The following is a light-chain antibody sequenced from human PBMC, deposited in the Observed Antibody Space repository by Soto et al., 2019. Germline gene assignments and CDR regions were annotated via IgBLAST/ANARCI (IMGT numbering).Light chain of an antibody. CDR2: GNS. V-gene: IGLV1-40*01. CDR1: SSNIGAGYD. CDR3: QSYDSSLSGSV. J-gene: IGLJ2*01. Sequence: QSVLTQPPSVSGAPGQRVTISCTGSSSNIGAGYDVHWYQQLPGTAPKLLIHGNSNRPSGVPDRFSGSKSGTSASLAITRLQAEDEADYYCQSYDSSLSGSVFGGGTKLTVL.